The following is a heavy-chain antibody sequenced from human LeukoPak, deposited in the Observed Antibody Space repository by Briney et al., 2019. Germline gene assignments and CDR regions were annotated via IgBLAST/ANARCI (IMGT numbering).Heavy chain of an antibody. CDR2: INPNSGAT. CDR3: VRVSTGWYFDY. Sequence: ASVKVSCRASGYTFTDFSDYYIHWVRQAPGQGLEWMGWINPNSGATYYAHKFQGRVTMTRDTSINTAYVELSRLTSDDTVVYFCVRVSTGWYFDYWGQGTLVSVSS. V-gene: IGHV1-2*02. D-gene: IGHD6-19*01. J-gene: IGHJ4*02. CDR1: GYTFTDFSDYY.